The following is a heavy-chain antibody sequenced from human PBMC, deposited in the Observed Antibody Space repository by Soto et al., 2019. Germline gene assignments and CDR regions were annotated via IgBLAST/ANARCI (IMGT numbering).Heavy chain of an antibody. CDR3: ARVYPSDTRYGYVGNNWFDP. Sequence: QVQLVQSGAEVKKPGASVKVSCKASGYTFTSYYMHWVRQAPGQGLEWMGIINPSGGSTSYAQKFKVRVTMTRDTSTSTVYLELSSLRSEDTAVYYCARVYPSDTRYGYVGNNWFDPWGQGTLVTVSS. J-gene: IGHJ5*02. V-gene: IGHV1-46*03. CDR2: INPSGGST. D-gene: IGHD5-18*01. CDR1: GYTFTSYY.